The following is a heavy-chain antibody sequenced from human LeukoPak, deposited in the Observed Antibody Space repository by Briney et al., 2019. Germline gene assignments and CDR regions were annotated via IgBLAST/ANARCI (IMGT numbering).Heavy chain of an antibody. V-gene: IGHV1-24*01. J-gene: IGHJ4*02. CDR3: ATVQMFYYDNRDSYSFDY. Sequence: ASVKVSCDVSGYTLTELSIHWARQAPGKGLEWMGGFDPEDGETIYAQKFQGRVTMTEDTSTDTAYMELSSLRSEDTALYYCATVQMFYYDNRDSYSFDYWGQGTLVTVSS. D-gene: IGHD3-22*01. CDR1: GYTLTELS. CDR2: FDPEDGET.